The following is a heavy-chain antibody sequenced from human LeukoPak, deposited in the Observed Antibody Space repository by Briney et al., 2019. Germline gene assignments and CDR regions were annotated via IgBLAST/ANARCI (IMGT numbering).Heavy chain of an antibody. J-gene: IGHJ4*02. CDR1: GFTFGHYG. CDR3: AREGHGGYVGPYFDY. Sequence: GGSLRLSCAASGFTFGHYGMHWVRQGPGKGLEWVAFTRYDESLKYYADSVKGRFTISRDNSKNTLYLQMGGLRAEDMAVYYCAREGHGGYVGPYFDYWGQGTLVTVSS. D-gene: IGHD3-9*01. V-gene: IGHV3-30*02. CDR2: TRYDESLK.